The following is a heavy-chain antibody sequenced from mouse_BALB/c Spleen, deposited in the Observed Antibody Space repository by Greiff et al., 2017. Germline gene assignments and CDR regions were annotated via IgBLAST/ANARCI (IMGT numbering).Heavy chain of an antibody. D-gene: IGHD1-1*01. J-gene: IGHJ4*01. CDR2: ISNGGGST. V-gene: IGHV5-12-2*01. Sequence: EVQGVESGGGLVQPGGSLKLSCAASGFTFSSYTMSWVRQTPEKRLEWVAYISNGGGSTYYPDTVKGRFTISRDNAKNTLYLQMSSLKSEDTAMYYCARQRGYGSSYSAMDYWGQGTSVTVSS. CDR1: GFTFSSYT. CDR3: ARQRGYGSSYSAMDY.